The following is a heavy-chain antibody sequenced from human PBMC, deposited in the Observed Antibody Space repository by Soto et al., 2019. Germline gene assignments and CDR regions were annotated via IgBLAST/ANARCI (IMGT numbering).Heavy chain of an antibody. CDR3: AKERNDFWSGTTGGFDH. V-gene: IGHV3-23*01. Sequence: PGGSLRLSCAASGFTFSSYSMSWVRQAPGKGLDWVSGICGSGGTTYYADSVKGRFTISRDNPKNTVFVQMISLRPEDTAIYYCAKERNDFWSGTTGGFDHWGQGLLVTVSS. D-gene: IGHD3-3*01. CDR1: GFTFSSYS. CDR2: ICGSGGTT. J-gene: IGHJ4*02.